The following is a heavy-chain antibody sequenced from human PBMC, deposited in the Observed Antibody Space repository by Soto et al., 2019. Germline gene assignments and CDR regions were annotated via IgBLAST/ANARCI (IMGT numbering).Heavy chain of an antibody. V-gene: IGHV3-53*01. CDR3: ARDRGDY. CDR2: IYRGGST. J-gene: IGHJ4*02. Sequence: GGSLRLSCAASGFTVSNNYMSWVRQAPGKGLEWVSVIYRGGSTFYADSGKGRFTISRDNSKNTLYLQMNSLRAEDTAVYYCARDRGDYWGQGTLVTVSS. CDR1: GFTVSNNY.